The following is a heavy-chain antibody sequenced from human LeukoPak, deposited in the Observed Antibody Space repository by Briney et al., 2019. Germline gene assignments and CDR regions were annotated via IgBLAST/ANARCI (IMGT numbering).Heavy chain of an antibody. Sequence: PGGSLRLSCAASGFTVSSNYMSWVRQAPGKGLEWVSSISSSSSYIYYADSVKGRFTISRDNAKNSLYLQMNSLRAEDTAVYYCARDRGQQLAGGDYWGQGTLVTVSS. CDR2: ISSSSSYI. D-gene: IGHD6-13*01. J-gene: IGHJ4*02. CDR1: GFTVSSNY. V-gene: IGHV3-21*01. CDR3: ARDRGQQLAGGDY.